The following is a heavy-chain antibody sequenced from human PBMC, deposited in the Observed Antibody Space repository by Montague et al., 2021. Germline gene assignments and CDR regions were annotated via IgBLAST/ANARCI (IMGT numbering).Heavy chain of an antibody. CDR3: AKDHFSGGSYGGSGDMDV. J-gene: IGHJ6*03. CDR2: IGASGDNT. Sequence: SLRLSCAASGFTPSSYAMGWVRQAPGKGLEWVSAIGASGDNTYYAESVKGRFTISRDISKNTLYLQMNSLGAEDTALYYCAKDHFSGGSYGGSGDMDVWGKGTTVTVSS. CDR1: GFTPSSYA. V-gene: IGHV3-23*01. D-gene: IGHD2-15*01.